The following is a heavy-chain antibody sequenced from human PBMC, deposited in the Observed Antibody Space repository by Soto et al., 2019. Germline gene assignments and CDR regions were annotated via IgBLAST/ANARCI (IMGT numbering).Heavy chain of an antibody. D-gene: IGHD6-19*01. V-gene: IGHV1-69*02. CDR3: AISCSSWDY. Sequence: QVQLVQSGAEVKKPGSSVKVSCKASGGTFSSYTISWVRQAPGQGLEWMGRIIAILGIGNYAQKLQGRVTMTADKSTSTAYMELSSLRSDDTVVYYCAISCSSWDYWGQGTLVTVSS. CDR2: IIAILGIG. CDR1: GGTFSSYT. J-gene: IGHJ4*02.